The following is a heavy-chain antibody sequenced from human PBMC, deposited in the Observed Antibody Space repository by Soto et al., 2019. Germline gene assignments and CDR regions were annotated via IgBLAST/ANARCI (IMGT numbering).Heavy chain of an antibody. J-gene: IGHJ4*02. CDR3: ARGGSVYSYDSSGRFDS. Sequence: RPLTCTVSGGSISSYYWSWIRQPPGKGLEWIGYIYYSGSTNYNPSLKSRVTISVDTSKNQFSLKLSSLTAADTAVYYCARGGSVYSYDSSGRFDSWGQGTLVTVSS. V-gene: IGHV4-59*01. D-gene: IGHD3-22*01. CDR2: IYYSGST. CDR1: GGSISSYY.